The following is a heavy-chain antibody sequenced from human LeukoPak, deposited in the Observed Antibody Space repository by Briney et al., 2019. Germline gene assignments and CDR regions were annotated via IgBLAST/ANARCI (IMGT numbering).Heavy chain of an antibody. J-gene: IGHJ6*03. Sequence: SETLSLTCTVSGGSISTSNYYWGWIRQPPGKGLEWIGTMFYSGNTYYNPSLKSRVTISVDTSKNQFSLKLSSVTAADTAVYYCARVAGLDYYGNPSYSYYYMDVWGKGTTVTVSS. CDR2: MFYSGNT. D-gene: IGHD3-10*01. CDR3: ARVAGLDYYGNPSYSYYYMDV. V-gene: IGHV4-39*07. CDR1: GGSISTSNYY.